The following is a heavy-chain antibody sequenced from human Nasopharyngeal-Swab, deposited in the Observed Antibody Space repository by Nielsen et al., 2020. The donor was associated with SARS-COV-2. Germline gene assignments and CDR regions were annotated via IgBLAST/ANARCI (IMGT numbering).Heavy chain of an antibody. CDR2: HSVRTIAT. CDR3: ARGRDYALDY. J-gene: IGHJ4*02. V-gene: IGHV3-48*02. Sequence: GGSLRLSCVVSGITFSASAMNWVRQAPGKGLEWIAHHSVRTIATAYAASVKGRFTISRDDAKNSLYLQMNSLRDEDTALYYCARGRDYALDYWGQGTLVTVSS. D-gene: IGHD4-17*01. CDR1: GITFSASA.